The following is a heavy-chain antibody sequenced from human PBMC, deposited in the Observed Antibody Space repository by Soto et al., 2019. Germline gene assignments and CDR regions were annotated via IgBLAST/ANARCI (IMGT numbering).Heavy chain of an antibody. CDR1: GGSISSSNW. CDR3: AREGSGYYKYNWFDP. V-gene: IGHV4-4*02. CDR2: IYHSGST. J-gene: IGHJ5*02. Sequence: SETLSLTCAVSGGSISSSNWWSWVRQPPGKGLEWIGEIYHSGSTNYNPSLKSRVTISVDKSKNQFSLKLSSVTAADTAVYYCAREGSGYYKYNWFDPWGQGTMVTVYS. D-gene: IGHD3-22*01.